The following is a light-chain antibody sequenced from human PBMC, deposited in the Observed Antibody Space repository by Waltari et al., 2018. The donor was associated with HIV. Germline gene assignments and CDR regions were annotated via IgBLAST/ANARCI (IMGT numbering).Light chain of an antibody. J-gene: IGLJ3*02. CDR3: SSYTSSSTLV. CDR1: SSDVVGYNY. CDR2: EVS. V-gene: IGLV2-14*01. Sequence: QSALTQPASVSGSPGQSLTISCTGTSSDVVGYNYVSWYQQHPGKAPKLMVYEVSNRPSGVSNRFSGSKSGNTASLTISGLQAEDEADYYCSSYTSSSTLVFGGGTKLTVL.